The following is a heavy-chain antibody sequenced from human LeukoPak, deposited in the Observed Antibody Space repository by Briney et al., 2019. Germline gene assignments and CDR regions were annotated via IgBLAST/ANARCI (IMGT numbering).Heavy chain of an antibody. Sequence: GGSLRLSCAASGFTFTKYWMTWVRQAPGKGLEWVGNIKQDGSDKNYMDSVKGRFTISRDNTKNSVYLQMSSLRAEDTAVYYCAKGRQWLADDALDIWGQGTMVTVSS. J-gene: IGHJ3*02. CDR3: AKGRQWLADDALDI. CDR2: IKQDGSDK. V-gene: IGHV3-7*01. D-gene: IGHD6-19*01. CDR1: GFTFTKYW.